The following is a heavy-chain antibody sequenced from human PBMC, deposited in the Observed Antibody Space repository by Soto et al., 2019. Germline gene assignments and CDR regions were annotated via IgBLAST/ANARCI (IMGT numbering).Heavy chain of an antibody. D-gene: IGHD3-3*01. CDR2: TYYRSKWYN. V-gene: IGHV6-1*01. CDR1: GDSVSSNSAA. Sequence: PSQTLSLTCAISGDSVSSNSAAWNWIRQSPSRGLEWLGRTYYRSKWYNDYAVSVKSRITINPDTSKNQFSLQLNSVTPEDTAVYYCAREGTIFGVVNDRMDVWGQGTTVIVSS. CDR3: AREGTIFGVVNDRMDV. J-gene: IGHJ6*02.